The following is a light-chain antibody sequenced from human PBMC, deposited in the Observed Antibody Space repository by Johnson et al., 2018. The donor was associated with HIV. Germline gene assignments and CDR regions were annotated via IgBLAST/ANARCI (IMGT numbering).Light chain of an antibody. Sequence: QSVLTQPPSVSAAPGQKVTISCYGSSSNIGNNYVSWYQQLPGTAPKLLIYENNKRPSGIPDRFSGSKSGTSATLGITGLQTGDEADYYCGTWDSSLSAGGVVGTGTKVTVL. CDR1: SSNIGNNY. J-gene: IGLJ1*01. CDR2: ENN. V-gene: IGLV1-51*02. CDR3: GTWDSSLSAGGV.